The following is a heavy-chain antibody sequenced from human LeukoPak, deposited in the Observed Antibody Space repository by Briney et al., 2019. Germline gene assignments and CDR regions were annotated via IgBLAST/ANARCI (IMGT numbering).Heavy chain of an antibody. CDR3: ARDKGGSAQYGMDV. CDR1: GYPFTIYY. Sequence: ASVKVSCKASGYPFTIYYIHWVRQVPGAGLEWMGMINPSGGTTTYAQKFQGRITMTRDTSTTTVYMELNSLRSEDTAVYYCARDKGGSAQYGMDVWGQGTTVTVSS. J-gene: IGHJ6*02. D-gene: IGHD3-10*01. CDR2: INPSGGTT. V-gene: IGHV1-46*01.